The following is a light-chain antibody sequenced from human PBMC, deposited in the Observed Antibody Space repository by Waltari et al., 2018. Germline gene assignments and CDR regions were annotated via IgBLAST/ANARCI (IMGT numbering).Light chain of an antibody. CDR2: EVS. CDR3: SSFTTSYTRL. V-gene: IGLV2-14*01. Sequence: QSALTQPASVSGSPGQSITISCTGTSSDVGGYKYVSWYQQHPGKVPKVIIYEVSNGPPGVSNRFSGSKSGNTASLTISGLQAEDEADYYCSSFTTSYTRLFGGGTKLTVL. CDR1: SSDVGGYKY. J-gene: IGLJ3*02.